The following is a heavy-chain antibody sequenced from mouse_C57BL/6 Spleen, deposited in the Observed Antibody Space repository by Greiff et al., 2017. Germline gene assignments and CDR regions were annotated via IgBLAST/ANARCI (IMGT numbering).Heavy chain of an antibody. CDR3: AREESLITTVAAVHYAMDY. V-gene: IGHV1-22*01. CDR2: INPTNGGT. Sequence: VQLQQSGPELVKPGASVKMSCKASGYTFTDYNMHWVKQSHGKSLEWIGYINPTNGGTSYNHKFKGKATLTVNKSSSTTYMELRSLTSEDSAVYYCAREESLITTVAAVHYAMDYWGQGTSVTVAS. D-gene: IGHD1-1*01. CDR1: GYTFTDYN. J-gene: IGHJ4*01.